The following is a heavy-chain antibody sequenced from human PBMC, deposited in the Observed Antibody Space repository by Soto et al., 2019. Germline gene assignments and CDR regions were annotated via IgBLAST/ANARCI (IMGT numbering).Heavy chain of an antibody. Sequence: GGSLRLSCAASGFTFSSHAMSWVRQAPGKGLEWVSAISGSGGSTYYADSVKGRFTISRDNAKNSLYLQMNSLRAEDTAVYYCARGPIYPFIAAAGTSYAEYFQHWGQGTLVTVSS. J-gene: IGHJ1*01. CDR3: ARGPIYPFIAAAGTSYAEYFQH. D-gene: IGHD6-13*01. CDR1: GFTFSSHA. CDR2: ISGSGGST. V-gene: IGHV3-23*01.